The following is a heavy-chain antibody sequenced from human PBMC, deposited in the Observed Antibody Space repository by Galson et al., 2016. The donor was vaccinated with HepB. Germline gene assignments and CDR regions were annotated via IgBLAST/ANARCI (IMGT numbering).Heavy chain of an antibody. CDR3: ARTYCSSASCPLAY. CDR2: ISAHNGKT. J-gene: IGHJ4*02. V-gene: IGHV1-18*01. D-gene: IGHD2-2*01. Sequence: SVKVSCKASGYTFTNYGLSWVRQAPGQGLEWMGWISAHNGKTNVAQKFQGRVTMTTEKSTTTAYMELKSLRSDDTAVYYCARTYCSSASCPLAYWGQGTLVTVSS. CDR1: GYTFTNYG.